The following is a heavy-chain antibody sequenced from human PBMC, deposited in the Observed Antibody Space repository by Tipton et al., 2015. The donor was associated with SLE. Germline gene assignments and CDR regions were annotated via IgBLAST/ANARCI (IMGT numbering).Heavy chain of an antibody. V-gene: IGHV1-18*01. Sequence: QSGAEVKKPGASVKVSCKASGYTFTSYGISWVRQAPGQGLEWMGWISAYNGNTNYAQKLQGRVTMTTDTSTSPAYLELRSLISDDTAVYYCARSPGPAGEEDVFDIWGQGTMFTVSS. CDR1: GYTFTSYG. D-gene: IGHD3-16*01. J-gene: IGHJ3*02. CDR2: ISAYNGNT. CDR3: ARSPGPAGEEDVFDI.